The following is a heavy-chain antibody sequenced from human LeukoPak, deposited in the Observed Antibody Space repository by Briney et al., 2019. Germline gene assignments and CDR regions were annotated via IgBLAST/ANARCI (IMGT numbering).Heavy chain of an antibody. J-gene: IGHJ4*02. CDR1: GFTFSSYS. V-gene: IGHV3-48*02. CDR3: ARARQEWLVHFDY. CDR2: ISRSSSTI. D-gene: IGHD6-19*01. Sequence: PGGSLILSCAASGFTFSSYSMNWVRQAPGKGLEWVSYISRSSSTIYYADSVKGRFTISRDTAKNSLYLQMNSLRDEDTAVYYCARARQEWLVHFDYWGQGTLVTVSS.